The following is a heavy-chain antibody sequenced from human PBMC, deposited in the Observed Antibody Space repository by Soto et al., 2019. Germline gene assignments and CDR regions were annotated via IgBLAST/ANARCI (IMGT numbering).Heavy chain of an antibody. CDR2: INHSGST. Sequence: QVQLQQWGAGLLKPSETLSLTCAVYGGSFSGYYWSWIRQPPGKGLEWIGEINHSGSTNYNPSLKSRVTISVGTSKNQFSLKLSSVTAADTAVYYCARGLRWATYYYDSSGQCFDYWGQGTLVTVSS. CDR1: GGSFSGYY. V-gene: IGHV4-34*01. CDR3: ARGLRWATYYYDSSGQCFDY. D-gene: IGHD3-22*01. J-gene: IGHJ4*02.